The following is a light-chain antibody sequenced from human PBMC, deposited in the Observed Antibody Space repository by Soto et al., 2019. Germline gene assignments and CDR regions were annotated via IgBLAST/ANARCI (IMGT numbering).Light chain of an antibody. CDR1: SSDVGGYKF. J-gene: IGLJ1*01. CDR2: DVS. CDR3: SSYTSSSTPEV. Sequence: QSVLTQPASVSGSHGQSITISCTGTSSDVGGYKFVSWYQQHPGKVPKLLIYDVSHRPSGVSDRFSGSKSGNTASLTISGLQAEDEGDYYCSSYTSSSTPEVFGTGTKLTVL. V-gene: IGLV2-14*01.